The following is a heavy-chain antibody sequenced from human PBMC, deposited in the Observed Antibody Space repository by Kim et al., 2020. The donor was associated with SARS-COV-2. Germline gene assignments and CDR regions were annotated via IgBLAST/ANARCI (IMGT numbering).Heavy chain of an antibody. CDR1: GFTFSTSA. D-gene: IGHD3-10*01. CDR2: IACSGRTT. V-gene: IGHV3-23*01. Sequence: GGSLRLSCVASGFTFSTSAMTWVRQAPGKGLEWVSSIACSGRTTWYADSVKGRFTISRDNSMNTLYLQMSSLRAEDTALYYCVKAEDSGRILVATWGQGTLVSVSS. CDR3: VKAEDSGRILVAT. J-gene: IGHJ5*02.